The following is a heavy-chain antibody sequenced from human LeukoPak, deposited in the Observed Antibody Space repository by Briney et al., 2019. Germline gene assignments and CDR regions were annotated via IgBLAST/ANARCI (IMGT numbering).Heavy chain of an antibody. V-gene: IGHV4-59*12. CDR1: GGSISSYY. Sequence: SETLSLTCTVSGGSISSYYWSWIRQPPGKGLEWIGYIYYSGSTYYNPSLKSRVTISVDTSKNQFSLKLSSVTAADTAVYYCARDRGPVVGAFDIWGQGTMVTVSS. CDR2: IYYSGST. J-gene: IGHJ3*02. CDR3: ARDRGPVVGAFDI. D-gene: IGHD4-23*01.